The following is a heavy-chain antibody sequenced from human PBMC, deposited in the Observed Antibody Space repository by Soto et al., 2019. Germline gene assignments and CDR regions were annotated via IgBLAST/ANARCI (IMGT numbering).Heavy chain of an antibody. CDR2: TIPVFNTA. CDR3: ARGVYGSGNYYTGPSAFDI. D-gene: IGHD3-10*01. V-gene: IGHV1-69*06. J-gene: IGHJ3*02. Sequence: QMQLEQSGAEVKKPGSSVKVSRKASGGTLSDHGVAWLRQAPGQGLEWMGGTIPVFNTAKYAQKFQGRVTVTADKFTNIAYMELSSLRSEDTAFYFCARGVYGSGNYYTGPSAFDIWGQGTMVIVSS. CDR1: GGTLSDHG.